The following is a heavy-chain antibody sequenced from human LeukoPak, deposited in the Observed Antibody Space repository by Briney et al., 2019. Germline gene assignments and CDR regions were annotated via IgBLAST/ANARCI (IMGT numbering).Heavy chain of an antibody. V-gene: IGHV1-69*13. J-gene: IGHJ4*02. CDR1: GGTFSSYA. Sequence: SVKVSCKASGGTFSSYAISWVRQAPGQGLEWMGGIIPIFGTANYAQKFQGRVTITADESTSTAYMELSSLRSEDTAVYYCARLAVDGRRFDYWGQGTLVTVSS. CDR3: ARLAVDGRRFDY. D-gene: IGHD6-19*01. CDR2: IIPIFGTA.